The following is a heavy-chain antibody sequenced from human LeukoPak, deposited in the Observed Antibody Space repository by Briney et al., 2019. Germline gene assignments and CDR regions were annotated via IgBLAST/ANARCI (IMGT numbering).Heavy chain of an antibody. CDR2: ITWNSDSI. CDR1: GFNFDKYA. V-gene: IGHV3-9*01. J-gene: IGHJ4*02. CDR3: AKPPYYYDSSGYYS. Sequence: GGSLRLSCAASGFNFDKYAMFWVRQAPGKGLEWVSGITWNSDSIVYADSVKGRFTISRDNSKNTLYLQMNSLRAEDTAVYYCAKPPYYYDSSGYYSWGQGTLVTVSS. D-gene: IGHD3-22*01.